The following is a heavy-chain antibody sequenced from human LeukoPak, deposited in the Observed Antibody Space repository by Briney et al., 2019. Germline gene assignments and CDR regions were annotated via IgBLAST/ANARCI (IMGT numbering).Heavy chain of an antibody. V-gene: IGHV3-53*01. CDR3: SRGSNSWF. CDR1: GFTVSSNY. J-gene: IGHJ4*02. Sequence: PGGSLRLSCAASGFTVSSNYMSWVRQAPGKGLEWVSVIYSGGSTYYADSVKGRFTISRDNSKSTLYLQLNSLRAEDTAVYYCSRGSNSWFGGQGTLVTVSS. CDR2: IYSGGST. D-gene: IGHD2/OR15-2a*01.